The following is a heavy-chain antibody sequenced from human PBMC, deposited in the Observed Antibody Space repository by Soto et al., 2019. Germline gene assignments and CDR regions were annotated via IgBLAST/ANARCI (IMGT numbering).Heavy chain of an antibody. CDR2: IIPILGIA. J-gene: IGHJ2*01. D-gene: IGHD2-15*01. V-gene: IGHV1-69*02. CDR3: ARGGGGGSDWYFDL. CDR1: GGTFSSYT. Sequence: QVQLVQSGAEVKKPGSSVKVSCKASGGTFSSYTISWVRQAPGQGLEWMGRIIPILGIANYAQKFQGRVTITADKSTSTAYRGLGGLRSEDTAVYYCARGGGGGSDWYFDLWGRGTLVTVSS.